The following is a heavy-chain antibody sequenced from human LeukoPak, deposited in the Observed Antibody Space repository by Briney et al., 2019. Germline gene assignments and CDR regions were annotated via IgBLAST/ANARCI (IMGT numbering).Heavy chain of an antibody. J-gene: IGHJ4*02. CDR3: ARNRVGDILFDY. CDR2: ISYDGSNK. D-gene: IGHD4-17*01. CDR1: GFSFSSYA. Sequence: PGRSLRLSCVASGFSFSSYAMHWVRQAPGKGLKRVAVISYDGSNKYYADSVKGRFTISRDNSKNTLYLQMNSLRAEDTAVYYCARNRVGDILFDYWGQGTLVTVSS. V-gene: IGHV3-30*04.